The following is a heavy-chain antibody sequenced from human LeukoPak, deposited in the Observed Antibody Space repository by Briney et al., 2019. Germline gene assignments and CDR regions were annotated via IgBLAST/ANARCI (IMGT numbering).Heavy chain of an antibody. D-gene: IGHD3-22*01. Sequence: PGGSLRLSCAASGLTFAVYAMHWVRQAPGKGLEWVSLISWDGGSTYYADSVKGRFTISRDNSKNSLYLQMNSLRAEDTALYYCAKDGDSSGYYYPHPWGQGTLVTVSS. CDR3: AKDGDSSGYYYPHP. V-gene: IGHV3-43D*03. CDR2: ISWDGGST. CDR1: GLTFAVYA. J-gene: IGHJ5*02.